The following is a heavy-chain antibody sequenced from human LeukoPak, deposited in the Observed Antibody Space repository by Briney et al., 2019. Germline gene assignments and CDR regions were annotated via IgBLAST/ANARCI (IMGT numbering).Heavy chain of an antibody. J-gene: IGHJ4*02. CDR1: GYTFTSYG. CDR3: ARDKGYYYDSSGYYLPDY. V-gene: IGHV1-18*01. D-gene: IGHD3-22*01. CDR2: ISAYNGNT. Sequence: ASVKVSCKASGYTFTSYGISWVRQAPGQGLEWMGWISAYNGNTNYAQKLQGRVTMTTDTSTSTAYMELRSLRSDDTAVYYCARDKGYYYDSSGYYLPDYWGQGTLVTVSS.